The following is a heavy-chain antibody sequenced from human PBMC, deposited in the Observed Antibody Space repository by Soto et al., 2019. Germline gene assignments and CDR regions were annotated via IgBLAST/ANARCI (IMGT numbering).Heavy chain of an antibody. V-gene: IGHV4-31*03. CDR1: GGSISSGGYY. CDR2: IYYSGST. J-gene: IGHJ4*02. Sequence: NPSETLSLTCTVSGGSISSGGYYWSWIRQHPGKGLEWIGYIYYSGSTYYNPSLKSRVTISVDTSKNQFSLKLSSVTAADTAVYYCARLLRLGELSSYFDYWGQGTLVTVSS. CDR3: ARLLRLGELSSYFDY. D-gene: IGHD3-16*02.